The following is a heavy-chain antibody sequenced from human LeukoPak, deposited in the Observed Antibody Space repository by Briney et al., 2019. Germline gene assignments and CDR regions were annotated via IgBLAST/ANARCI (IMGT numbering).Heavy chain of an antibody. V-gene: IGHV3-21*01. Sequence: GGSLRLSCAASGFTFSSYSMKWVRQAPGKGLEWVSSISSSSTYIYYADSVKGRFTISRDNAKNSLYLQMNSLRAEDTTVYYCARGAMSFDFWGQGTLVTVSS. D-gene: IGHD3-16*01. J-gene: IGHJ4*02. CDR1: GFTFSSYS. CDR3: ARGAMSFDF. CDR2: ISSSSTYI.